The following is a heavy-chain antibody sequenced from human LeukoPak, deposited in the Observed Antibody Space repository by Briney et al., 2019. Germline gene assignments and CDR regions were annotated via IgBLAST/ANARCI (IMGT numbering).Heavy chain of an antibody. CDR1: GFTFSSYW. V-gene: IGHV3-7*01. D-gene: IGHD6-19*01. Sequence: PAGGSLRLSCAASGFTFSSYWMSWVRQAPGKGLEWVANIKQDGSEKYYVDSVKGRFTIPRDNAKNSLYLQMNSLRAEDTAVYYCASRLQWLVRDDAFDIWGQGTMVTVSS. CDR2: IKQDGSEK. CDR3: ASRLQWLVRDDAFDI. J-gene: IGHJ3*02.